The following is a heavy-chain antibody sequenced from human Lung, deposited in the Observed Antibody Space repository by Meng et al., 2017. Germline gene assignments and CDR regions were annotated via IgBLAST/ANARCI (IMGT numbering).Heavy chain of an antibody. J-gene: IGHJ4*02. CDR2: INHSGST. CDR1: GGSFSDYY. CDR3: ARGPTTMAHDFDY. D-gene: IGHD4-11*01. Sequence: QVLFQRWGAELLKPSETLDPTCVVAGGSFSDYYWSWIRQPPGKGLEWIGEINHSGSTNYNPSLESRATISVDTSQNNLSLKLSSVTAADSAVYYCARGPTTMAHDFDYWGQGTLVTVSS. V-gene: IGHV4-34*01.